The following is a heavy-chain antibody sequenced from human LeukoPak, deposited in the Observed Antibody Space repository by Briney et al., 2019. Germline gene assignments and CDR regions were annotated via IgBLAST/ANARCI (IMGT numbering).Heavy chain of an antibody. Sequence: SPTLSLTFAFSGDSVSSNSSPWICIRQSPSRGLEWLGSTYYRSKWYNDYAVSVKSRITITPDTSKNQFSLQLNSVTPEDTAVYYCARDRSYDFWSGHDYYGMDVWGQGTTVTVSS. V-gene: IGHV6-1*01. CDR1: GDSVSSNSSP. CDR3: ARDRSYDFWSGHDYYGMDV. D-gene: IGHD3-3*01. CDR2: TYYRSKWYN. J-gene: IGHJ6*02.